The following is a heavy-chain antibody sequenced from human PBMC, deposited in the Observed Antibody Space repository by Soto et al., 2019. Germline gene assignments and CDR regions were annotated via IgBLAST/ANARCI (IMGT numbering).Heavy chain of an antibody. CDR2: ISGSGGST. Sequence: GSLRLSCAASGFTFSSYAMSWVRQAPGKGLEWVSTISGSGGSTYYADSVKGRFTISRDNSKNTLYLQMNSLRAEDTAVYYCAKEYDSSGYNDYWDQAILVTVSS. D-gene: IGHD3-22*01. CDR3: AKEYDSSGYNDY. J-gene: IGHJ4*02. CDR1: GFTFSSYA. V-gene: IGHV3-23*01.